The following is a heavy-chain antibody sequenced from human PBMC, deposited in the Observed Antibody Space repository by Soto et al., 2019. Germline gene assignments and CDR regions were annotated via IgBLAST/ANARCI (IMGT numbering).Heavy chain of an antibody. J-gene: IGHJ4*02. CDR3: ARKVMKMGNLAAFDN. D-gene: IGHD7-27*01. V-gene: IGHV4-61*01. Sequence: PSETLSLTCNVSGGSVSSVKYFWSWVRQPPGKGLEWIAYIYNNGNTNYNPSLKSRATISVDTSKNQCSLKLTSVTAADSAVYFCARKVMKMGNLAAFDNWGQGVLVTVSS. CDR1: GGSVSSVKYF. CDR2: IYNNGNT.